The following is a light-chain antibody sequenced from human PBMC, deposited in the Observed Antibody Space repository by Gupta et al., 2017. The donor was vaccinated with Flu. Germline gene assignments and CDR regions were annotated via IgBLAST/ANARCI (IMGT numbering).Light chain of an antibody. V-gene: IGLV1-47*01. CDR2: RNN. CDR1: SSDIEGNY. J-gene: IGLJ3*02. Sequence: SSDIEGNYVYSCHHHPATAPNILIQRNNQRPSGGPARISGSKSGTSAALASIGLRSEDEAEYYCATWDDSLSGSWVFGGGTKLTVL. CDR3: ATWDDSLSGSWV.